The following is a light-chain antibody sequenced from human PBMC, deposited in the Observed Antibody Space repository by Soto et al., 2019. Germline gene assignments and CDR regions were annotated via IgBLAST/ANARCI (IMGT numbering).Light chain of an antibody. CDR3: CSYAGGSTYV. CDR2: EGT. Sequence: QSALTQPASVSGSPGQSITISCTGISSDVASYNLVSWYQQVPGKAPKLMIYEGTKRPSGVSNRFSGSKSGNTASLTISGLQAEDEADYYCCSYAGGSTYVFGTGTKLTVL. V-gene: IGLV2-23*01. CDR1: SSDVASYNL. J-gene: IGLJ1*01.